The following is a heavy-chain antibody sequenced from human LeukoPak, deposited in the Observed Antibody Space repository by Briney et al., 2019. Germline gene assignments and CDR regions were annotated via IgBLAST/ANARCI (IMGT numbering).Heavy chain of an antibody. CDR1: GGSISSSSYY. Sequence: SETLSLTCTVSGGSISSSSYYGGWLRQPPGKGLESIGTIYYSGSAYYNPSLKSRVTISVDTSKNQFSLKLSSVTAADTAVYYCARDPRWGGFDYWGQGTLVTVSS. D-gene: IGHD4-23*01. J-gene: IGHJ4*02. V-gene: IGHV4-39*07. CDR3: ARDPRWGGFDY. CDR2: IYYSGSA.